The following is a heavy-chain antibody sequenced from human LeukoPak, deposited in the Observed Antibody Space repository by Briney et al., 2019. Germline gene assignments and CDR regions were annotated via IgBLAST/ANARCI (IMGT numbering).Heavy chain of an antibody. J-gene: IGHJ4*02. Sequence: GGSLRLAWAASGFTFSSYAMSWVRQAPGKGLEWVSAISGSGGSTYYADSVKGRFTISRDNSKNTLYLQMNSLRAEDTAVYYCAKRATYCGGDCYLFDYWGQGTLVTVSS. CDR1: GFTFSSYA. CDR2: ISGSGGST. CDR3: AKRATYCGGDCYLFDY. V-gene: IGHV3-23*01. D-gene: IGHD2-21*02.